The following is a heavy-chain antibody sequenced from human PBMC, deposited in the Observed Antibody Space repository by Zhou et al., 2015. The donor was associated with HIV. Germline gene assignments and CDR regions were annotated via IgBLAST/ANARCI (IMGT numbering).Heavy chain of an antibody. V-gene: IGHV1-69*01. CDR2: IIPMFDIE. Sequence: VQLVQSGTEVKKPGSSVKVSCKASGGTFSGSDISWVRQAPGQGLEWMGGIIPMFDIESHAQKFRGRLTLTADESTSTADMELSSLRSEDTAVYYCARLAATHSSKWYWFDPWGQGTLVTVSS. CDR3: ARLAATHSSKWYWFDP. CDR1: GGTFSGSD. D-gene: IGHD6-13*01. J-gene: IGHJ5*02.